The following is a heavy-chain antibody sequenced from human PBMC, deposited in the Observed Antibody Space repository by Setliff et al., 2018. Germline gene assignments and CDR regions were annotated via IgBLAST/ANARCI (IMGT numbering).Heavy chain of an antibody. J-gene: IGHJ4*02. Sequence: SETLSLTCTVSGGPISDNYWSWIRQPAGKGLEWIGRFHTSGSTTYNPSLKSRVTILVDTSKNQFSLELTSVTAADTAVYYCARDIGYTYGVDYWGQGVLVTVSS. V-gene: IGHV4-4*07. CDR1: GGPISDNY. CDR3: ARDIGYTYGVDY. D-gene: IGHD5-18*01. CDR2: FHTSGST.